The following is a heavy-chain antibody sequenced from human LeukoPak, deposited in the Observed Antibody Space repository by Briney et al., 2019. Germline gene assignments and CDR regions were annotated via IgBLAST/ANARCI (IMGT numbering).Heavy chain of an antibody. Sequence: PGGSLRLSCAASGFTFSSYAMSWVRQAPGKVLEWVSAISGSGGSTYYADSVKGRFTISRDNSKNTLYLQMNSLRAADTAVYYCAKDRDSSSWYGYFHHWGQGTLVTVSS. J-gene: IGHJ1*01. CDR1: GFTFSSYA. D-gene: IGHD6-13*01. V-gene: IGHV3-23*01. CDR3: AKDRDSSSWYGYFHH. CDR2: ISGSGGST.